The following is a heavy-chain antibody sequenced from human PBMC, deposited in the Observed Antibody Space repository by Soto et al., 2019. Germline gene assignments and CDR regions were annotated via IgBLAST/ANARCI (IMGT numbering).Heavy chain of an antibody. J-gene: IGHJ3*02. V-gene: IGHV3-53*04. Sequence: GGSLRLSCAASGFTVSSNYMSWVRQAPGKGLEWVSVIYSGGSTYYADSVKGRFTISRHNSKNTLYLQMNSLRAEDTAVYYCARGDLYYDIWGGAFDIWGQGTMVTVSS. D-gene: IGHD3-3*01. CDR2: IYSGGST. CDR3: ARGDLYYDIWGGAFDI. CDR1: GFTVSSNY.